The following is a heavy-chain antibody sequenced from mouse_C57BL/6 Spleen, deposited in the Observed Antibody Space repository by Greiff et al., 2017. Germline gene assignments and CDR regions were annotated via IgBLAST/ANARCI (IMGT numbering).Heavy chain of an antibody. CDR2: IDPETGGT. D-gene: IGHD2-1*01. CDR3: TRRRLYYGNLSCDY. CDR1: GYTFTDYE. J-gene: IGHJ2*01. V-gene: IGHV1-15*01. Sequence: QVQLQQSGAELVRPGASVTLSCKASGYTFTDYEMHWVKQTPVHGLEWIGAIDPETGGTAYNQKFKGKAILTADKSSSTAYMELRSLTSEDSAVYYCTRRRLYYGNLSCDYWGQGTTLTVSS.